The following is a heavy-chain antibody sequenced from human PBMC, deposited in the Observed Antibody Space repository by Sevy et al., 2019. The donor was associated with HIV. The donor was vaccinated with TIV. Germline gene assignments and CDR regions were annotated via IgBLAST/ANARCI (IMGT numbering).Heavy chain of an antibody. CDR2: ISTGGGTI. CDR1: GFTFSSYD. CDR3: ATSRRDYYNYYFDY. V-gene: IGHV3-48*03. D-gene: IGHD3-22*01. J-gene: IGHJ4*01. Sequence: GGSLRLSCAASGFTFSSYDMHWVRQAPGKGLQWISYISTGGGTIFYADSVKGRFTISRDNAKNSVFLQMNSLRAEDTAVYFCATSRRDYYNYYFDYWGHGTLVTVSS.